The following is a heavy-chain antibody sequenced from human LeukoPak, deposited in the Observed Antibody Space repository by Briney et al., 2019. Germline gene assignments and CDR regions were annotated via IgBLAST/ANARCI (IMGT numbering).Heavy chain of an antibody. CDR1: GFTFSSYA. Sequence: GGSLRLSCAASGFTFSSYAMSWVRQAPGKGLEWVSVISGSGGSTYYADSVKGRLTISRDNSKNTLYLQVNSLRADDTAVYYCAKGEKNYYYDYMDVWGKGTTVTVSS. V-gene: IGHV3-23*01. CDR2: ISGSGGST. J-gene: IGHJ6*03. CDR3: AKGEKNYYYDYMDV.